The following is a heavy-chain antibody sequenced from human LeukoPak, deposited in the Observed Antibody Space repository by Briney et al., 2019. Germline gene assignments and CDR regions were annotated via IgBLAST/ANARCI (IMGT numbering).Heavy chain of an antibody. CDR3: AGEVVRDVSGVDYTWLDP. CDR1: GFNFNTYG. Sequence: PGGSLRLSCAASGFNFNTYGMHWVRQTLGKGLEWVAVIWHDGSDEYYADSVKGRFTISRDNSKSLVYLQMDSLRDEDTAVYYCAGEVVRDVSGVDYTWLDPWGQGTLVFVS. D-gene: IGHD2-8*01. J-gene: IGHJ5*02. V-gene: IGHV3-33*01. CDR2: IWHDGSDE.